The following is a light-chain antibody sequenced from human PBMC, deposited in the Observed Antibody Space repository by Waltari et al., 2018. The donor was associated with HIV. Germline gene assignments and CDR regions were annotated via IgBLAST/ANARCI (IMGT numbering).Light chain of an antibody. V-gene: IGKV1-5*03. CDR2: KAS. CDR1: QSIGSW. CDR3: QQYNSYST. J-gene: IGKJ2*01. Sequence: DIQMTQSPSTLSASVGDRVTITCRASQSIGSWLAWYQQKPGKAPKLLIYKASTLESGVPSRFSGSGSVTDFTLTISSLQPDDFATYYCQQYNSYSTFGQGTKLEIK.